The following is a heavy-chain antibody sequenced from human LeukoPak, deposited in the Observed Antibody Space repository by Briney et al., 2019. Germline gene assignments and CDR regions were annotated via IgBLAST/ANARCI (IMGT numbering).Heavy chain of an antibody. J-gene: IGHJ4*02. CDR3: ARGTGTTAYFDY. D-gene: IGHD1-1*01. V-gene: IGHV3-11*06. CDR1: GFTFTNAW. Sequence: GGSLRLSCVASGFTFTNAWMTWVRQAPGRGLEWVSYISSSSSYTKYADSVKGRFTISRDNAKNSLYLQVNSLRAEDTAVYYCARGTGTTAYFDYWGQGTLVTVSS. CDR2: ISSSSSYT.